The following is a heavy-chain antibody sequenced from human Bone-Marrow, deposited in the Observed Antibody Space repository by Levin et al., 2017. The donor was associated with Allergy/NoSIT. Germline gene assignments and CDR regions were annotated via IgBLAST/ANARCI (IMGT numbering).Heavy chain of an antibody. V-gene: IGHV3-11*01. CDR3: AGGYYDFWSGINWFDP. CDR1: GFTFSDYY. D-gene: IGHD3-3*01. CDR2: ISSSGSTI. J-gene: IGHJ5*02. Sequence: GESLKISCAASGFTFSDYYMSWIRQAPGKGLEWVSYISSSGSTIYYADSVKGRFTISRDNAKNSLYLQMNSLRAEDTAVYYCAGGYYDFWSGINWFDPWGQGTLVTVSS.